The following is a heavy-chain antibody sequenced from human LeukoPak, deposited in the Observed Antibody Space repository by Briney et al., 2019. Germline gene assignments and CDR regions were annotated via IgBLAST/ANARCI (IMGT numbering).Heavy chain of an antibody. V-gene: IGHV3-30*18. CDR3: AKDLSATAEYYYYGMDV. CDR2: ISYDGSNK. Sequence: PGRSLRLSCAASGFTFSSYGMHWVRQAPGKGLEWVAVISYDGSNKYYADSVKGRFTISRDNSKNTLYLQMNSLRAEDTAVYYCAKDLSATAEYYYYGMDVWGQGTTVTVSS. CDR1: GFTFSSYG. J-gene: IGHJ6*02.